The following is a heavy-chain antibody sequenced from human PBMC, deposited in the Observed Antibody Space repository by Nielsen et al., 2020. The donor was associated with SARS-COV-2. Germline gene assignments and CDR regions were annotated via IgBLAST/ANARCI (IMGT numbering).Heavy chain of an antibody. D-gene: IGHD6-19*01. J-gene: IGHJ4*02. V-gene: IGHV3-23*01. CDR2: IIGSGGRT. CDR1: GFMFSTYA. CDR3: AKDSEVAGYDH. Sequence: GESLKISCAASGFMFSTYAMSWVRQAPGKGLEWVSGIIGSGGRTHYADSVKGRFTISRDSSKNTLYLQMNSLRVDDTAVYYCAKDSEVAGYDHWGQGTLVTVSS.